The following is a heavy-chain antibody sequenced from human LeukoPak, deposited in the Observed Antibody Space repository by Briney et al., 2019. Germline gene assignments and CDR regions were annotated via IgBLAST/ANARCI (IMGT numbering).Heavy chain of an antibody. Sequence: SETLSLTCTVSGGSISSYYWSWIRQPPGKGLEWIGYIYYSGSTNYNPSLKSRVTISVDTSKNQFSLKLSSVTAADTAVYYCARHRNIFLWYFDLWGRGTLVTVSS. V-gene: IGHV4-59*08. D-gene: IGHD2/OR15-2a*01. CDR3: ARHRNIFLWYFDL. CDR1: GGSISSYY. J-gene: IGHJ2*01. CDR2: IYYSGST.